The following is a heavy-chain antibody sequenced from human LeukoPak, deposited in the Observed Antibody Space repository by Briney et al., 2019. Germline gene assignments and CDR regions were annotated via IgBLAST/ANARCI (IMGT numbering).Heavy chain of an antibody. CDR3: TRKIAAAGTDYYYYYMDV. V-gene: IGHV3-20*04. Sequence: GGSLRLSCAASGFTVSSNYMSWVRQAPGKGLEWVSGINWNGGSTGYADSVKGRFTISRDNAKNSLYLQMNSLRAEDTALYYCTRKIAAAGTDYYYYYMDVWGKGTTVTVSS. CDR1: GFTVSSNY. CDR2: INWNGGST. D-gene: IGHD6-13*01. J-gene: IGHJ6*03.